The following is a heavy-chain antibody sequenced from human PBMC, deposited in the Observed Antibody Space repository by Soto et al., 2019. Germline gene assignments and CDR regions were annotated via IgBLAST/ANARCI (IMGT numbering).Heavy chain of an antibody. Sequence: SETLSLTCTVSGGSISSYSWSWIRQPPGQGLEWVGYIYYSGSTNYNPSLKSHVTISVDTSKNQFSLKLSSVTAADTAVYYCARSRGCSYGFFDYWGQGTLVTVSS. V-gene: IGHV4-59*01. J-gene: IGHJ4*02. CDR1: GGSISSYS. CDR3: ARSRGCSYGFFDY. CDR2: IYYSGST. D-gene: IGHD5-18*01.